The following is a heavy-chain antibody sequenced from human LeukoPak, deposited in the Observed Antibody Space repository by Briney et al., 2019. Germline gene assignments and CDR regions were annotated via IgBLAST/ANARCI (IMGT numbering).Heavy chain of an antibody. V-gene: IGHV4-59*01. Sequence: SETLSLTCTVSGGSISSYYWSWIRQPPGKGLEWIGYIYYSGSTNYNPSLKSRVTISVDTSKNHFSLKLSSVTAADTAVYYCARDPANWNDGAFDIWGQGTMVTVSS. CDR3: ARDPANWNDGAFDI. CDR1: GGSISSYY. CDR2: IYYSGST. D-gene: IGHD1-1*01. J-gene: IGHJ3*02.